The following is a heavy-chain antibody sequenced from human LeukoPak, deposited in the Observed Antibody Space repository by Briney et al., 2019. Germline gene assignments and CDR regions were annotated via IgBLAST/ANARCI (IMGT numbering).Heavy chain of an antibody. D-gene: IGHD5-18*01. Sequence: SETLSLTCTASGGSISSYYWSWIRQPAGKGLEWIGRIYTSGSTNYNPSLKSRVTMSVDTSKNQFSLKLSSVTAADTAVYYCAREFGYSYGGGDNWFDPWGQGTLVTVSS. CDR1: GGSISSYY. J-gene: IGHJ5*02. CDR2: IYTSGST. CDR3: AREFGYSYGGGDNWFDP. V-gene: IGHV4-4*07.